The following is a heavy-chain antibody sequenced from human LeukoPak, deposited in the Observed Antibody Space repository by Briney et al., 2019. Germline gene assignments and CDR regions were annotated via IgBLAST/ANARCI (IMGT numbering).Heavy chain of an antibody. Sequence: SETLSLTCTVSGGSISSGSHYWSWIRQPAGKGLEWIGRIYSSGNTNYNPSLKSRVTISLDTSKNQFSLKLSSVTAADTAVYYCARDLAYCGGDCPFNWFDPWGQGTLVTVSS. CDR3: ARDLAYCGGDCPFNWFDP. CDR1: GGSISSGSHY. D-gene: IGHD2-21*02. J-gene: IGHJ5*02. V-gene: IGHV4-61*02. CDR2: IYSSGNT.